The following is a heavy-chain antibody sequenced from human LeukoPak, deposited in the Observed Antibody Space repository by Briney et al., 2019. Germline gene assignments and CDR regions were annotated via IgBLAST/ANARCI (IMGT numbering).Heavy chain of an antibody. D-gene: IGHD1-1*01. CDR2: ISSGGSTI. J-gene: IGHJ6*02. Sequence: PGGSLRLSCAASGFIFGDYNMNWVRQAPGKGLEWVSYISSGGSTIYYADSVKGRFTISRDNARNSLYLQMNGLTDEDTAVYYCARETTNYYYYYGMDVWGQGTTVTVSS. CDR1: GFIFGDYN. CDR3: ARETTNYYYYYGMDV. V-gene: IGHV3-48*02.